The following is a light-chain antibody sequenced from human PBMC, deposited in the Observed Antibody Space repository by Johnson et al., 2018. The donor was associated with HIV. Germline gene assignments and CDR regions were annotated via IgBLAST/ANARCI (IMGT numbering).Light chain of an antibody. CDR2: ENN. CDR3: GTWDSSLSAGV. CDR1: SSNTGRNY. Sequence: QSVLTQPPSVSAAPGQKVTISCSGSSSNTGRNYVSWYQQLPGTAPKVLIYENNKRPSGIPDRFSGSKSGTSATLGITGLQTGDEADYYCGTWDSSLSAGVFGTGTKVTVL. J-gene: IGLJ1*01. V-gene: IGLV1-51*02.